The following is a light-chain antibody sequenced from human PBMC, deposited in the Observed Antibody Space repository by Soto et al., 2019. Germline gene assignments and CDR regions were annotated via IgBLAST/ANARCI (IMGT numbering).Light chain of an antibody. CDR2: GTS. J-gene: IGKJ1*01. V-gene: IGKV3-20*01. CDR1: QSVKSSY. CDR3: QRYDSFRT. Sequence: EIVLAQSPATLSVSPGECATLSCRASQSVKSSYLAWYQHKPGQAPRLLIYGTSSRATGIPDRFSGSGSGTDFTLTITRLEPEDFAMYYCQRYDSFRTFGQGTKVDIK.